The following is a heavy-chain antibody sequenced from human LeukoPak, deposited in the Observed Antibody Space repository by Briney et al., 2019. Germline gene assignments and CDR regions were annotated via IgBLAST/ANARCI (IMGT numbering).Heavy chain of an antibody. Sequence: GGSLRLSCAASGFTFDDYAMHWVRQAPGKGLEWVSGISWNSGSIGYADSVKGRFTISRDNAKNSLYLQMNSLRAEDTALYYCAKDSGSGGYYSGWFDPWGQGTLVTVSS. CDR2: ISWNSGSI. D-gene: IGHD3-10*01. CDR3: AKDSGSGGYYSGWFDP. J-gene: IGHJ5*02. V-gene: IGHV3-9*01. CDR1: GFTFDDYA.